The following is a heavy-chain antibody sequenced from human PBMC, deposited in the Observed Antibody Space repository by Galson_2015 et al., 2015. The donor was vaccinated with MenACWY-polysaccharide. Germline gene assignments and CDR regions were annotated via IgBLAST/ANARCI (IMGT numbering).Heavy chain of an antibody. J-gene: IGHJ5*02. V-gene: IGHV4-31*03. Sequence: SLTLPLYCGSISRGASCWGRFRACPGKGLEWIGGIFHSGSNKNNPTPKSRVTILADTSKSQFTLKVTSVTAADTAVYYCAGIPSTMTSYGWFGPWGQGTLVTVSS. D-gene: IGHD4-17*01. CDR3: AGIPSTMTSYGWFGP. CDR2: IFHSGSN. CDR1: CGSISRGASC.